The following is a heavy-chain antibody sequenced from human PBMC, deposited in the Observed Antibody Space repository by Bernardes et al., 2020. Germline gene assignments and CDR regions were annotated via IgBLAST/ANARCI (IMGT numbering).Heavy chain of an antibody. V-gene: IGHV4-39*01. D-gene: IGHD4-4*01. CDR3: ARHPRKTTVTTDLPGWFDP. CDR2: IYYSGST. J-gene: IGHJ5*02. Sequence: SETLSLTCTVSGGSISSSSYYWGWIRQPPGKGLEWIGRIYYSGSTYYNPSLKSRVTISVDTSKNQFSLKLSSVTAADTAVYYCARHPRKTTVTTDLPGWFDPWGQGTLVTVSS. CDR1: GGSISSSSYY.